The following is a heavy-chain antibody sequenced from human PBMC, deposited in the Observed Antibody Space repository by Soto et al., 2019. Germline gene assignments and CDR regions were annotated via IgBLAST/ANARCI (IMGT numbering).Heavy chain of an antibody. J-gene: IGHJ6*02. Sequence: ASETLSLTCTVSGGSISSGGYYWSWIRQHPGKGLEWIGYIYYSGSTYYNPSLKSRVTISVDTSKNQFSLKLSSVAAADTAVYYCARAVAAAGPDYYGMDVWGQGTTVTVSS. CDR1: GGSISSGGYY. V-gene: IGHV4-31*03. CDR2: IYYSGST. CDR3: ARAVAAAGPDYYGMDV. D-gene: IGHD6-13*01.